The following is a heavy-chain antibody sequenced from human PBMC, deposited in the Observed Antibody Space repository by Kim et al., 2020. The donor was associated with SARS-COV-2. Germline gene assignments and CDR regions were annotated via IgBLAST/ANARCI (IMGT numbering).Heavy chain of an antibody. D-gene: IGHD2-8*01. V-gene: IGHV4-31*02. CDR3: AREAEELMVYDY. J-gene: IGHJ4*02. Sequence: YYNPSLKSRVTISVDTSKNQFSLKLSSVTAADTAVYYCAREAEELMVYDYWGQGTLVTVSS.